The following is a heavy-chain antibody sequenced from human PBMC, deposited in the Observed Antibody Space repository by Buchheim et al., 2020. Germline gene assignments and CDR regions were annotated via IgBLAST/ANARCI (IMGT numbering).Heavy chain of an antibody. CDR1: GFTFSNYG. Sequence: QVQLVESGGGVVQPGRSVRLSCAASGFTFSNYGMHWVRQAPGKGLEWLTTISYDGNRRYYADSVKGRFTISRDNSKITLYLQMNSLGAEDTAVYYCAKDTGYYYDSSGSDFDYWGQGTL. D-gene: IGHD3-22*01. CDR3: AKDTGYYYDSSGSDFDY. CDR2: ISYDGNRR. V-gene: IGHV3-30*18. J-gene: IGHJ4*02.